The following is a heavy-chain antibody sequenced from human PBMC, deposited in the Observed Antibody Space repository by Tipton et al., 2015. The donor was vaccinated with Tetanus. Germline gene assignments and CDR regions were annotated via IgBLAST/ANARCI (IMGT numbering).Heavy chain of an antibody. D-gene: IGHD1-26*01. V-gene: IGHV3-7*01. CDR3: VRVIYSGSFYFDS. Sequence: SLRLSCAASGFTFSNYALSWVRQAPGKGLEWVANIKQDGSAKYYVDSVKGRFTISRDNAKNSLYLQMNGLRGDDTALYFCVRVIYSGSFYFDSWGQGTRVTVSS. J-gene: IGHJ4*02. CDR1: GFTFSNYA. CDR2: IKQDGSAK.